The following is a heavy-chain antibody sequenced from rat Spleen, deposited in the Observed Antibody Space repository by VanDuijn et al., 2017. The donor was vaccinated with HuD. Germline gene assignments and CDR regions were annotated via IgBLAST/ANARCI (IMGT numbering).Heavy chain of an antibody. CDR3: ARSVFDY. CDR1: GFTFSDYY. V-gene: IGHV5-29*01. Sequence: EVQLVESDGGLVQPGRSLKLSCAASGFTFSDYYMAWVRQAPTKGLEWVATISYDGKNPYYRDSVKGRFTISRDNAKNTLYLQMDSLRSEDTATYYCARSVFDYWGQGVMVTVSS. CDR2: ISYDGKNP. J-gene: IGHJ2*01.